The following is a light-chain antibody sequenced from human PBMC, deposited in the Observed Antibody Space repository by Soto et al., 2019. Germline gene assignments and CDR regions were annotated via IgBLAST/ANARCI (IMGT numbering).Light chain of an antibody. CDR3: HHYGGSPIT. CDR1: QSVNSN. V-gene: IGKV3-20*01. CDR2: GAS. J-gene: IGKJ5*01. Sequence: EIVVTQSPATLSVSPGERATLSCRASQSVNSNLAWYLQKPGQAPRLLIYGASTRATGIPDRFSGSGSGTDFTLTISRLEPEDFAVYYCHHYGGSPITFGQGTRLDIK.